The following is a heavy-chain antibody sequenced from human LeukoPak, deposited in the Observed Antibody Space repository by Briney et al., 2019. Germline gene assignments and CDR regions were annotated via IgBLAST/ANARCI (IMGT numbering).Heavy chain of an antibody. Sequence: GGSLRLSCAASRFTFSTYWMHWVRQAPGKGLVWVSRINSDGSSTGYADSVKGRFTISRDSSKNTLDLQMNSLRTEDTAVYYCARGSQYNILTGFIVGAMDDFDYWGQGTLVTVSS. CDR3: ARGSQYNILTGFIVGAMDDFDY. V-gene: IGHV3-74*01. CDR1: RFTFSTYW. D-gene: IGHD3-9*01. J-gene: IGHJ4*02. CDR2: INSDGSST.